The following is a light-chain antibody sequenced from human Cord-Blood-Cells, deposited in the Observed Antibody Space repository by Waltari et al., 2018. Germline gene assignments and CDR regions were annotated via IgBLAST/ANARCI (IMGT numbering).Light chain of an antibody. CDR3: CSYAGSSTWV. CDR2: EGS. CDR1: SSDVGSYNL. Sequence: QSALTQPASVSGSPGQSITISCTGTSSDVGSYNLVSWYQQHPGKAPKLMIYEGSKRPLGVSNGFSCSKSGNTASLTISGLQAEDEADYYCCSYAGSSTWVFGGGTKLTVL. J-gene: IGLJ3*02. V-gene: IGLV2-23*01.